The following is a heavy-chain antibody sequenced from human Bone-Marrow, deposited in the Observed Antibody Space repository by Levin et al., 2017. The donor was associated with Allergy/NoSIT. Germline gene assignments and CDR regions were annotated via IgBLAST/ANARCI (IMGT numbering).Heavy chain of an antibody. D-gene: IGHD2-15*01. J-gene: IGHJ5*02. V-gene: IGHV1-2*02. CDR1: GYTFTGYY. CDR2: INPNSGGT. Sequence: GESLKISCKASGYTFTGYYMHWVRQAPGQGLEWMGWINPNSGGTNYAQKFQGRVTMTRDTSISTAYMELSRLRSDDTAVYYCARDFCSGGSCYSSFWFDPWGQGTLVTVSS. CDR3: ARDFCSGGSCYSSFWFDP.